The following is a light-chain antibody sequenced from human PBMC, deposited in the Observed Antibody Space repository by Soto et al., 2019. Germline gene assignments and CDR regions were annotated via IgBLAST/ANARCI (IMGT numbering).Light chain of an antibody. CDR3: SSYSGSNNLGV. CDR2: EVS. CDR1: SSDIGNYNY. Sequence: QSALTQPPSASGSPGQSVAISCTGTSSDIGNYNYVSWYQHHPGKAPKLMIYEVSKRPSGVPDRFSGSKSGNTASLTVSGRQADDEASYYCSSYSGSNNLGVFGGGTKVTVL. V-gene: IGLV2-8*01. J-gene: IGLJ3*02.